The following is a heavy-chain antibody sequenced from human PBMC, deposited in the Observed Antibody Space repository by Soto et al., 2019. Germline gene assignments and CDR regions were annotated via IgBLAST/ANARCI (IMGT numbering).Heavy chain of an antibody. CDR3: ARENYYYYGMDV. CDR2: INHSGST. V-gene: IGHV4-34*01. CDR1: GGSFSGYY. Sequence: SETLSLTCAVYGGSFSGYYWSWIRQPPGKGLEWIGEINHSGSTNYNPSLKSRVTISVDTSKNQFSLKLSSVTAADTAVYYCARENYYYYGMDVWGQGTTVTVYS. J-gene: IGHJ6*02.